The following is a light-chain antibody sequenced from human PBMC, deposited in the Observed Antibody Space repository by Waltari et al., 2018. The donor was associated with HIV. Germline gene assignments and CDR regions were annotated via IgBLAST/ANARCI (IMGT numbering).Light chain of an antibody. CDR2: RGD. Sequence: TQSPSASGAPGQRVTLTCSAVPSNIASASIYWYQQVPGTAPKLLIFRGDQRPSGVPDRFSGSKSGASSSLAISGLQSDDEADYYCAAWTDIMSGWLFGGGTKLTVL. CDR1: PSNIASAS. V-gene: IGLV1-47*01. CDR3: AAWTDIMSGWL. J-gene: IGLJ3*02.